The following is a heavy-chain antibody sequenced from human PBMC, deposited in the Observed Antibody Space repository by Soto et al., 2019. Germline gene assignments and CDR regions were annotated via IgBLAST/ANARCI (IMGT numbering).Heavy chain of an antibody. CDR2: IYPGDSKT. V-gene: IGHV5-51*01. J-gene: IGHJ4*02. Sequence: PGESLKISCKGFGFTFTNYWIAWVRQMPGKGLEWMGIIYPGDSKTRYSPSFQGQVTISADKSISTAFLQWSSLKASDTAMYYCARHPNYYDSSGYYYSDYWGQGTLVTVSS. D-gene: IGHD3-22*01. CDR1: GFTFTNYW. CDR3: ARHPNYYDSSGYYYSDY.